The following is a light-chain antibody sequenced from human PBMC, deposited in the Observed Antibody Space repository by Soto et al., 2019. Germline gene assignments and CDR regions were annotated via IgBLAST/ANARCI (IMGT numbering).Light chain of an antibody. J-gene: IGKJ1*01. Sequence: PGERATLSCRASQSATSTYLAWYQHRPGQAPRLLIYGASTRATGIPDRFSGSGSGTDFTLTISRLEPEDFAVYYCQQYAYPPWTFGHGTKVEIK. CDR1: QSATSTY. V-gene: IGKV3-20*01. CDR3: QQYAYPPWT. CDR2: GAS.